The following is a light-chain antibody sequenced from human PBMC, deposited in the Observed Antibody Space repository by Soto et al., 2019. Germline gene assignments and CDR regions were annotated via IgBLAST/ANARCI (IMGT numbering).Light chain of an antibody. CDR1: QGISNW. J-gene: IGKJ4*01. CDR3: QQANGFALT. Sequence: IQMTQSPSSVSASVGDRVSITCLASQGISNWLAWYQQKPGRAPKLLIYTGSSLQSGVPSRFSGNGSGTDFTLTISSLRPEDGVTYYCQQANGFALTFGGGTKVEI. CDR2: TGS. V-gene: IGKV1-12*01.